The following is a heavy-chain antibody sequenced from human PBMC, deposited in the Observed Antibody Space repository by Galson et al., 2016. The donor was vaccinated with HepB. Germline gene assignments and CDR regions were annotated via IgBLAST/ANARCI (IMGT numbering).Heavy chain of an antibody. CDR1: GFTFKNYA. CDR2: MSGSGDTS. CDR3: AKDRLSPKPSNWFDP. J-gene: IGHJ5*02. Sequence: SLRLSCAASGFTFKNYAMTWVRQAPGKRLEWVSVMSGSGDTSDYADSVKGRFTISRDNSKNTMHLQMNRLRVEDTAIYYCAKDRLSPKPSNWFDPWGQGTLVTVSS. D-gene: IGHD2-2*01. V-gene: IGHV3-23*01.